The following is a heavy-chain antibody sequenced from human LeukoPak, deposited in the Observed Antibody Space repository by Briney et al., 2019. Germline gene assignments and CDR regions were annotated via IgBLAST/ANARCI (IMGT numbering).Heavy chain of an antibody. CDR1: GGSISSSSYY. J-gene: IGHJ4*02. D-gene: IGHD3-10*01. Sequence: SETLSLTCTVSGGSISSSSYYWGWIRQPPGRGLEWIGSIYYSGSTYYNPSLKSRVTISVDTSKNQFSLRLSSLTAADTAVYFCSRRHVSSTGVGDDWGQGTLVTVSS. CDR2: IYYSGST. CDR3: SRRHVSSTGVGDD. V-gene: IGHV4-39*07.